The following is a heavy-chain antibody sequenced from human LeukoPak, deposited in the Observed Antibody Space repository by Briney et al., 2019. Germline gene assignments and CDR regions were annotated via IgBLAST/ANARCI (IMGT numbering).Heavy chain of an antibody. D-gene: IGHD3-10*01. J-gene: IGHJ4*02. CDR3: ARVPQLGWFGEAPFDY. V-gene: IGHV4-31*03. CDR2: IYYSGST. Sequence: SQTLSLTCTVSGGSISSGGYYWSWIRQHPGKGLEWIGYIYYSGSTYYNPSLKSRVTISVDTSKNQFSLKLSSVTAADAAVYYCARVPQLGWFGEAPFDYWGQGTLVTVFS. CDR1: GGSISSGGYY.